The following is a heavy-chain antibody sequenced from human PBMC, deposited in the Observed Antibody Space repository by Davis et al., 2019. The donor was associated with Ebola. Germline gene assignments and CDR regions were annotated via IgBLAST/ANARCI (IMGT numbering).Heavy chain of an antibody. CDR3: ARDCTGDYGVYWFDP. J-gene: IGHJ5*02. Sequence: PGGSLRLSCTVSGGSIRSYYWSWIRQPPGKGLEWIGYIYYSGSTNYNPSLKNRVTMSVDTSKNQFSLKLSSVTAADTAVYYCARDCTGDYGVYWFDPWGQGTLVTVSS. V-gene: IGHV4-59*12. CDR1: GGSIRSYY. D-gene: IGHD4-17*01. CDR2: IYYSGST.